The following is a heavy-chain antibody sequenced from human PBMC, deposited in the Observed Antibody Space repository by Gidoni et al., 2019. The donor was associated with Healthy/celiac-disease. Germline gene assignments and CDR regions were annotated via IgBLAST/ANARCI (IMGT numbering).Heavy chain of an antibody. CDR2: ISSSSSYI. CDR1: GFTFSSYS. D-gene: IGHD1-26*01. CDR3: ARDGLGAGGY. J-gene: IGHJ4*02. Sequence: DVQLVESGGGLVKPGGSLRLSCSASGFTFSSYSINWVRQAPGKGLEWVSSISSSSSYIYYADSVKGRFTISRDKAKNSLYLQMNSLRAEDTAVYYCARDGLGAGGYWGQGTLVTVSS. V-gene: IGHV3-21*01.